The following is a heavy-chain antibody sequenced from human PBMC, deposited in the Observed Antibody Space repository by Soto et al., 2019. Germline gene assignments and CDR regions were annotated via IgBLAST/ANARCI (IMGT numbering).Heavy chain of an antibody. CDR2: INHSGST. J-gene: IGHJ4*02. V-gene: IGHV4-34*01. D-gene: IGHD3-10*01. Sequence: SETLSLTCAVYGGSFSGYYWSWIRQPPGKGLEWIGEINHSGSTNYNPSLKSRVTISVDTSKNQFSLKLSSVTAADTAVYYCARGLNYGSGSSWGQGTLVTVSS. CDR3: ARGLNYGSGSS. CDR1: GGSFSGYY.